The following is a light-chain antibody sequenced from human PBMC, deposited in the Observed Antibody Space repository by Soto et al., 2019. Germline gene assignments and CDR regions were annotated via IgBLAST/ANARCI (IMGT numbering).Light chain of an antibody. V-gene: IGKV3-20*01. Sequence: EIVLTQSPGTLSVSPGERATLSCRASQTISSNNLAWYQQKPGQAPSLLIYGTSSRATGIPDRFSGSGSGTDFTLTISRLEPDDSAIYYCQKYGSWTFGQGTKVEI. CDR3: QKYGSWT. J-gene: IGKJ1*01. CDR2: GTS. CDR1: QTISSNN.